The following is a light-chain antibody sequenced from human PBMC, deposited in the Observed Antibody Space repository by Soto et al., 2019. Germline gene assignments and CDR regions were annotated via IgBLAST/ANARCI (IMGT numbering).Light chain of an antibody. Sequence: QPVLTQPPSVSGAPGQRVTISCTGSSSNIGANYDVHWYQQLPGTAPKLLIYGNSNRPSGVPDRFSGSKSGTSASLAITGLQAEDEADYYCQSYDSSLSGGVFGGGTQLTVL. CDR2: GNS. CDR3: QSYDSSLSGGV. V-gene: IGLV1-40*01. J-gene: IGLJ7*01. CDR1: SSNIGANYD.